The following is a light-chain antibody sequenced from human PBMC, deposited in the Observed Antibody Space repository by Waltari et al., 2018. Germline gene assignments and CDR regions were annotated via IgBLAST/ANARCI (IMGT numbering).Light chain of an antibody. Sequence: QTVVTQEPSLTVSPGATVTLTCASSTGAVTSANYPNWTQQKPGQAPRGLMYSTSNKHSWTPAHFSGSLFGSKAALTLAGVQPEYEADYYCLLYHGSAQVFGGGTKLTVL. CDR3: LLYHGSAQV. V-gene: IGLV7-43*01. CDR2: STS. CDR1: TGAVTSANY. J-gene: IGLJ3*02.